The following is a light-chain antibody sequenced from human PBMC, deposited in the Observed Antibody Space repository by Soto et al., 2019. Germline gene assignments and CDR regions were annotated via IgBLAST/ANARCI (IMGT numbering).Light chain of an antibody. V-gene: IGLV1-44*01. CDR3: AAWDDSLTGVV. J-gene: IGLJ2*01. Sequence: QSLLTQPPSASGTPGQRVTISCSGSSSNIGSYTVNWYQQLPGAAPKLLIYINDQRPSGVPDRFSGSKSGTSASLAISGLQSEDEADYYCAAWDDSLTGVVFGGGTKLTVL. CDR1: SSNIGSYT. CDR2: IND.